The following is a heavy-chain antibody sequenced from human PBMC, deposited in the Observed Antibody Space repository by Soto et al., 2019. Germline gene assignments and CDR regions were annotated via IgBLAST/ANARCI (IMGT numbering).Heavy chain of an antibody. V-gene: IGHV1-18*01. CDR2: ISAHNDNT. Sequence: QVHLVQSGAEAKKPGASVKVSGKCSGYTFTSYGITWVRQAPGQGLEWMGWISAHNDNTDYAQKLQGRVTVTRDTSTSTAYMELRSLRSDDTAVYYCAGGGYGDYWGQGALVTVSS. J-gene: IGHJ4*02. CDR1: GYTFTSYG. D-gene: IGHD1-1*01. CDR3: AGGGYGDY.